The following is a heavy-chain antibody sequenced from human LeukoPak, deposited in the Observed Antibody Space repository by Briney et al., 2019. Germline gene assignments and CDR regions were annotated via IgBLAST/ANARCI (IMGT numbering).Heavy chain of an antibody. CDR1: GGTFSSYA. V-gene: IGHV1-18*01. CDR2: ISAYNGNT. Sequence: AASVKVSCKASGGTFSSYAISWVRQAPGQGLEWMGWISAYNGNTNYAQKLQGRVTMTTDTSTSTAYMELRSLRSDDTAVYYCARVDGYSSDDYWGQGTLVTVSS. J-gene: IGHJ4*02. CDR3: ARVDGYSSDDY. D-gene: IGHD6-19*01.